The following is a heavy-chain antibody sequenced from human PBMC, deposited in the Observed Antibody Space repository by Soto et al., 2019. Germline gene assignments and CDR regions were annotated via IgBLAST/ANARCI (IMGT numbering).Heavy chain of an antibody. CDR1: GGSVSSGSYY. CDR3: ARTAIFGVVITYFDY. CDR2: IYYSGST. V-gene: IGHV4-61*01. Sequence: QVQLQESGPGLVKPSETLSLTCTVSGGSVSSGSYYWSWIRQPPGKGLEGIGYIYYSGSTNYNPSLKSRVTISVDTSKNQFSLKLSSVTAADTAVYYCARTAIFGVVITYFDYWGQGTLVTVSS. D-gene: IGHD3-3*01. J-gene: IGHJ4*02.